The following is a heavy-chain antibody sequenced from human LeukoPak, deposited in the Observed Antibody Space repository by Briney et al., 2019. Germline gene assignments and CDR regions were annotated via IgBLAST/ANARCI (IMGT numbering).Heavy chain of an antibody. J-gene: IGHJ4*02. CDR3: ARDSSGNSIDY. V-gene: IGHV4-59*01. D-gene: IGHD6-19*01. CDR2: IYYSGST. Sequence: GSLRLSCAASGFTFSKVWMSWVRQAPGKGLEWIGYIYYSGSTNYNPSLKSRVTISVDTSKNQFSLKLSSVTAADTAVYYCARDSSGNSIDYWGQGTLVTVSS. CDR1: GFTFSKVW.